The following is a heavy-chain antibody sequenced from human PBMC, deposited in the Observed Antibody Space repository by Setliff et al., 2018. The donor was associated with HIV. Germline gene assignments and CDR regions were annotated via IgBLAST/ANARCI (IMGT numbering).Heavy chain of an antibody. J-gene: IGHJ4*02. CDR3: ARDQRLSY. Sequence: KPSETLSLTCAVSGASISNSNWWTWVRQPPGKGLEWIGEVSHSGTTNYNPSLKSRVTMSVDKSKNQFSLKLSSVTAADTAVYYCARDQRLSYWGQGTLVTVSS. V-gene: IGHV4-4*02. CDR2: VSHSGTT. CDR1: GASISNSNW.